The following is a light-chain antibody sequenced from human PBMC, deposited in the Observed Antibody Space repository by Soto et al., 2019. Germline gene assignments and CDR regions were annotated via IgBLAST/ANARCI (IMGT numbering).Light chain of an antibody. V-gene: IGKV3-11*01. J-gene: IGKJ2*01. Sequence: EIVLTQFPDTLSLSPGERATLSCRASQYVRSYLAWYQQKPGQAPRLLIYDISNRATGIPARFIGSGSGTDFPLTISSLEPEDSAVYYCQQRNAWPRNTFGQGTKLEI. CDR3: QQRNAWPRNT. CDR2: DIS. CDR1: QYVRSY.